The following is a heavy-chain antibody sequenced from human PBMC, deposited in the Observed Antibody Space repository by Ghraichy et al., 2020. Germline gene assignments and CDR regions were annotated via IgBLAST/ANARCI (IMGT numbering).Heavy chain of an antibody. CDR3: AGADTAINYYYYGMDV. CDR1: GYTFTSYA. CDR2: INAGNGNT. D-gene: IGHD5-18*01. Sequence: ASVKVSCKASGYTFTSYAMHWVRQAPGQRLEWMGWINAGNGNTKYSQKFQGRVTITRDTSASTAYMELSSLRSEDTAVYYCAGADTAINYYYYGMDVWGQGTTVTVSS. J-gene: IGHJ6*02. V-gene: IGHV1-3*01.